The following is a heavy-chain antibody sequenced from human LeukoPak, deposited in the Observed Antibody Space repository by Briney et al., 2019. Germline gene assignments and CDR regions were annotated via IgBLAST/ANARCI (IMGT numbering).Heavy chain of an antibody. D-gene: IGHD6-13*01. Sequence: SGPALVKPTQTLTLTCTFSGFSLTTSGVAVSWIRQPPGKVLEWLALIYWMDEKRYSPSLKSRLTITKDTPKNQVVLTMTNMDPVDTATYYCVHRQMGSSWYSFDYWGQGILVTVSS. CDR2: IYWMDEK. CDR1: GFSLTTSGVA. CDR3: VHRQMGSSWYSFDY. J-gene: IGHJ4*02. V-gene: IGHV2-5*01.